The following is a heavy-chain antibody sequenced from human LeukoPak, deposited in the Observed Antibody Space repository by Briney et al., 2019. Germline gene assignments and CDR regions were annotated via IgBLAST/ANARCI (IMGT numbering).Heavy chain of an antibody. V-gene: IGHV3-30*04. CDR2: ISYDGSNK. CDR1: GFTFSGSA. J-gene: IGHJ6*02. CDR3: AKDLGREAYCSGGSCYSRFKNYYYGMDV. Sequence: GGSLRLSCAASGFTFSGSAMHWVRQAPGKGLEWVAVISYDGSNKYYADSVKGRFTISRDNSKNTLYLQMNSLRAEDTAVYYCAKDLGREAYCSGGSCYSRFKNYYYGMDVWGQGTTVTVSS. D-gene: IGHD2-15*01.